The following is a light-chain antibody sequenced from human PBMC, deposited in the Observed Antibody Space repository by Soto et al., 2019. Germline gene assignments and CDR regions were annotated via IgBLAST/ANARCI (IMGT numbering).Light chain of an antibody. J-gene: IGKJ1*01. CDR2: GAS. V-gene: IGKV3-20*01. CDR3: HQYGSSPWT. Sequence: EIVLTQSPGTLSLSPGERATLSCRASQSVSSSYLAWYQQKPGQAPRLLIYGASSRATGIPDRFSGSGSGTDFTLTISRLEPEDFEVYYCHQYGSSPWTFGQGTKV. CDR1: QSVSSSY.